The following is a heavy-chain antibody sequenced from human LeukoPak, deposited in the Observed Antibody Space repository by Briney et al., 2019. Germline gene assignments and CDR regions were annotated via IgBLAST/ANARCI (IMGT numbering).Heavy chain of an antibody. CDR2: IIPIFGTA. J-gene: IGHJ4*02. CDR1: GGTFSSYA. V-gene: IGHV1-69*01. D-gene: IGHD6-13*01. Sequence: ASMKVSCKASGGTFSSYAISWVRQAPGQGLEWMGGIIPIFGTANYAQKFQGRVTITADESTSTAYMELSSLRSEDTAVYYCASLHPTDYSSSWSADYWGQGTLVTVSS. CDR3: ASLHPTDYSSSWSADY.